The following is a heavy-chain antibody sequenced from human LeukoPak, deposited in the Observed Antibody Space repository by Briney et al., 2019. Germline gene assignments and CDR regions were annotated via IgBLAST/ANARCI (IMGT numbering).Heavy chain of an antibody. CDR1: GYTFAAYY. Sequence: GASVKVSCKASGYTFAAYYIHWVRQAPGQGLEWMGWIDTNSGATNYAQKFKGRVTITRDTSIGTAYMELSNLISDDTGVYYCASEAFCDGGPCYVQRVASRGAGTLVTVSS. CDR2: IDTNSGAT. CDR3: ASEAFCDGGPCYVQRVAS. D-gene: IGHD2-21*01. J-gene: IGHJ4*02. V-gene: IGHV1-2*02.